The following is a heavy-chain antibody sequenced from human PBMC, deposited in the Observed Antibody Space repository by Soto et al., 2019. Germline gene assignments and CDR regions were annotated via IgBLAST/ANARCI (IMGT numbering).Heavy chain of an antibody. Sequence: PGQSLKISCKGSGYSFTSFCIGWVRQMPGKGLEWMGIIYPGDSDTRYSPSFQGQVTISADKSISTAYLQWSSLKASDTAMYYCARRSRVVVAATHYYYYYMDVWDKGTTVTVSS. D-gene: IGHD2-15*01. V-gene: IGHV5-51*01. CDR3: ARRSRVVVAATHYYYYYMDV. J-gene: IGHJ6*03. CDR2: IYPGDSDT. CDR1: GYSFTSFC.